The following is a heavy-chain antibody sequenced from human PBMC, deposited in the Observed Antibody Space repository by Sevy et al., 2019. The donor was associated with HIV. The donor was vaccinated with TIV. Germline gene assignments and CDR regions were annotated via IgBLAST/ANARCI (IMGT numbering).Heavy chain of an antibody. CDR2: IYYTGST. D-gene: IGHD3-3*01. CDR1: GGSISSSSYY. J-gene: IGHJ6*02. CDR3: ARPEGLQLNYAMDV. V-gene: IGHV4-39*01. Sequence: SETLSLTCTVSGGSISSSSYYWNWIRQPPGKGLEWIGSIYYTGSTYYKPSLKSRVTISKATSKNPFSLKLTSVTAADTAVYYCARPEGLQLNYAMDVWGQGTTVTVSS.